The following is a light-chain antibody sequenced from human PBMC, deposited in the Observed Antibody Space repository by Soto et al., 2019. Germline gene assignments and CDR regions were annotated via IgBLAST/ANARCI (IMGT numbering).Light chain of an antibody. CDR1: QDISIY. J-gene: IGKJ1*01. Sequence: DIQMTQSPSSLSASVGDRVTITCLASQDISIYLNWYQQKLGKAPKLLIYDTSTLGAGVPARFSGSGSGTVFTLTINSLQPEDLAKYYCQQYDSLTWTFGQGTRVEVK. CDR2: DTS. CDR3: QQYDSLTWT. V-gene: IGKV1-33*01.